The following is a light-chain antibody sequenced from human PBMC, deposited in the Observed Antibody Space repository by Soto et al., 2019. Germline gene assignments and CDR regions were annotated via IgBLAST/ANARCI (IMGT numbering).Light chain of an antibody. Sequence: EIVLTQSPGTLSLSPGERATLSCRASQSVNSYSLAWYQRKPGQPPRLLLWGASNRATDIPYRFSGSGSGTAFTLTIASLAPADCAVYYWQQYGSSPPTFGQGTRVEVK. J-gene: IGKJ1*01. V-gene: IGKV3-20*01. CDR3: QQYGSSPPT. CDR1: QSVNSYS. CDR2: GAS.